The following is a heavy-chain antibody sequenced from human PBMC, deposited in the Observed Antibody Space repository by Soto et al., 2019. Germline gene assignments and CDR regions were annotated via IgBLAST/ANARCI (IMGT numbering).Heavy chain of an antibody. V-gene: IGHV3-11*01. CDR2: ISSSGSTI. CDR1: GFTFSDYY. D-gene: IGHD2-2*02. J-gene: IGHJ6*03. CDR3: ARACYCSSTSCYKYYYMDV. Sequence: GGSLRLSCAASGFTFSDYYMSWIRQAPGKGLEWVSYISSSGSTIYYADSVKGRFTISRDKAKNSLYLQMNSLRAEDTAVYYCARACYCSSTSCYKYYYMDVWGKGTTVTVSS.